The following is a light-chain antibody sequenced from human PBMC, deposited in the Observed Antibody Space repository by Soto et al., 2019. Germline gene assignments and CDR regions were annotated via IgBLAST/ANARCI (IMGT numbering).Light chain of an antibody. Sequence: EIVMTQSPATLSVSPGERATLSCRASQSVSINLAWYQQKPGQAPRLLIYDTSTRATGVSGGFSGSGSGTEFTLTISSLQSEDFAVYYCQQYNSWPLTFGGGTKVDIK. CDR2: DTS. CDR1: QSVSIN. J-gene: IGKJ4*01. CDR3: QQYNSWPLT. V-gene: IGKV3-15*01.